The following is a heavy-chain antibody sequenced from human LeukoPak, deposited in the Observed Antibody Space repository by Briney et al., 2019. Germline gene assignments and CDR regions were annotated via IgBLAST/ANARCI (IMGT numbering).Heavy chain of an antibody. Sequence: SETLSLTCTVSGGSISSGAYYWSWIRQHPGKGLEWMGYIYSSGTTYYNPSLKSRVTLSVDTSKTQFSLNLTSVTAADTAVYYCAREPAGLWYFDLWGRGTLVTVSS. J-gene: IGHJ2*01. CDR3: AREPAGLWYFDL. V-gene: IGHV4-31*03. CDR2: IYSSGTT. CDR1: GGSISSGAYY.